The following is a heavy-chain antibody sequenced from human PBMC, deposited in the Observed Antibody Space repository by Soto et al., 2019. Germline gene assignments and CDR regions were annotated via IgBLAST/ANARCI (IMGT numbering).Heavy chain of an antibody. CDR3: AASYGSGYRAFDY. CDR2: ISAYDGYT. V-gene: IGHV1-18*01. J-gene: IGHJ4*02. CDR1: GYTFSSYG. Sequence: ASVKVSCKAAGYTFSSYGINWGRQAPGQGLEWLGWISAYDGYTNYAQILQGRVTITADKSTNTAYMQLSSLRSEDTAIYYCAASYGSGYRAFDYWGQGALVTVSS. D-gene: IGHD3-10*01.